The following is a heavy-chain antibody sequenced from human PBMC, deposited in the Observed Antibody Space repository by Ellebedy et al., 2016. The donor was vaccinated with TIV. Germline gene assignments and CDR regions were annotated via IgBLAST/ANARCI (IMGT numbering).Heavy chain of an antibody. D-gene: IGHD4-17*01. CDR1: GFTVSSNY. Sequence: GESLKISCAASGFTVSSNYMSWVRQAPGKGLEWVSVIYSGGSTDYADSVKGRFTISRDNSKNTLYLQMNSLRAEDTAVYYCAREMSYGDYDYWGQGTLVTVSS. CDR2: IYSGGST. CDR3: AREMSYGDYDY. V-gene: IGHV3-53*01. J-gene: IGHJ4*02.